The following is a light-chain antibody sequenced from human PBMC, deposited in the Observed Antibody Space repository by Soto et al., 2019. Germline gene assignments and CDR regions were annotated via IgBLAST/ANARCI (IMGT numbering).Light chain of an antibody. Sequence: VLTQSPATLSFSPGERATLSCRASQSISSYLAWYQQKPGQAPRLLIYDASNRATGIPARFSGSGSGTDFTLTISSLEPEDFAVYYCQQRSNWLTFGGGTKVEIK. J-gene: IGKJ4*01. CDR1: QSISSY. CDR2: DAS. V-gene: IGKV3-11*01. CDR3: QQRSNWLT.